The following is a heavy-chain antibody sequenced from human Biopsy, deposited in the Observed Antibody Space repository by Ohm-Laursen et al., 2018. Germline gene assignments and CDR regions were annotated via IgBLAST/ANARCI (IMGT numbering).Heavy chain of an antibody. J-gene: IGHJ5*02. D-gene: IGHD3-22*01. CDR1: GGPISSGGSY. CDR2: IFNSANT. CDR3: ARGDYFDSNGYFWFDP. V-gene: IGHV4-31*01. Sequence: TLSLTCTVSGGPISSGGSYWSWIRQRPGKGLEWIGYIFNSANTYYNPSLKNLITISGDTSKNQFSLKLNSVTAAGTAVYYCARGDYFDSNGYFWFDPWGQGTLVTVSS.